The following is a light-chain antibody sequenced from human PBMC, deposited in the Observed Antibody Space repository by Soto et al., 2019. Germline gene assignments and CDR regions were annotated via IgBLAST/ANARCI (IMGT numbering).Light chain of an antibody. V-gene: IGKV1-9*01. J-gene: IGKJ4*01. CDR2: GAS. CDR1: QGISSY. CDR3: QQLNSYPT. Sequence: IQLTQSPSSLPASVGDRVTITCRASQGISSYLAWYQLKPGKAPKLLIYGASTLQSGVPSRFSGSGSGTDFTLTISSLQPEDFATYYCQQLNSYPTFGGGTKVDIK.